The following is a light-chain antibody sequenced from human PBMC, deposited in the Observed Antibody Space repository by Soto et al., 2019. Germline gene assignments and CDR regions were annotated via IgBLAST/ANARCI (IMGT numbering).Light chain of an antibody. Sequence: QSVLTQPPSVSGAPGQRVTISCTGSSSNIGAGYDVHWYQQLPGTAPKLLIYGNSNRPSGVPDRFSGSKSGTSASLAITGLQAEDEDDYYCQFYGSSLSGWKVFGGGTKLTVL. CDR3: QFYGSSLSGWKV. V-gene: IGLV1-40*01. CDR2: GNS. CDR1: SSNIGAGYD. J-gene: IGLJ2*01.